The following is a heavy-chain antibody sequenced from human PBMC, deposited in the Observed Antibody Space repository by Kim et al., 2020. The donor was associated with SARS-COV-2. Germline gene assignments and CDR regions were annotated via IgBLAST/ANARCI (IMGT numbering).Heavy chain of an antibody. CDR1: GFTFSSYW. J-gene: IGHJ4*02. CDR3: ARGYYGSGSWGKFDY. V-gene: IGHV3-74*01. Sequence: GGSLRLSCAASGFTFSSYWMHWVRQAPGKGLVWVSRINSDGSSTSYADSVKGRFTISRDNAKNTLYLQMNSLRAEDTAVYYCARGYYGSGSWGKFDYWGQGTLVTVSS. CDR2: INSDGSST. D-gene: IGHD3-10*01.